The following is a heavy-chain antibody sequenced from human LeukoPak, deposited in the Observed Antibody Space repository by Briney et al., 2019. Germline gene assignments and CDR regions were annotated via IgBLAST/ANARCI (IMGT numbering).Heavy chain of an antibody. Sequence: APVKVSCKASGGTFSSYAISWVRQAPGQGLEWMGGIIPILGTANYAQKFQGRVTITADESTSTAYMELSSLRSEDTAVYYCARDLIFGVADSDYWGQGTLVTVSS. CDR1: GGTFSSYA. D-gene: IGHD3-3*02. V-gene: IGHV1-69*13. J-gene: IGHJ4*02. CDR2: IIPILGTA. CDR3: ARDLIFGVADSDY.